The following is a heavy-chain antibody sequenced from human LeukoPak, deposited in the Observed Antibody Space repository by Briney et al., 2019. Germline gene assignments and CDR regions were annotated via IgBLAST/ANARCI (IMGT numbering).Heavy chain of an antibody. Sequence: GGSLRLSCAASGFTFYDFVMHWVRQAPGKGLEWVSLISGDGGRTFYADSVKGRFTISRDNSKNSLYLQMSSLRTEDTALYYCAKECQNSTGSYWGRFDYWGQGTLVTVAS. CDR2: ISGDGGRT. D-gene: IGHD3-16*01. J-gene: IGHJ4*02. V-gene: IGHV3-43*02. CDR1: GFTFYDFV. CDR3: AKECQNSTGSYWGRFDY.